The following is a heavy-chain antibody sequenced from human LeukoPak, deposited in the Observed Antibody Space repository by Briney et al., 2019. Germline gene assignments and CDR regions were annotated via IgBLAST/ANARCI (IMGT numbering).Heavy chain of an antibody. D-gene: IGHD3-10*01. J-gene: IGHJ4*02. CDR3: ARFLWFGESHIDY. CDR2: INPNSGGT. V-gene: IGHV1-2*02. CDR1: GYTFTGYY. Sequence: ASVKVSCKASGYTFTGYYMHWVRPAPGQGLEWMGWINPNSGGTNYAQKFQGRVTMTRDTSISTAYMELSRLRSDDTAVYYCARFLWFGESHIDYWGQGTLVTVSS.